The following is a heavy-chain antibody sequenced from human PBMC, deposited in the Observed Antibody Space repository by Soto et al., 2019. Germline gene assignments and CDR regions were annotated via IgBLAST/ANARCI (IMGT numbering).Heavy chain of an antibody. CDR3: AHITYGSRSHTTSFDY. J-gene: IGHJ4*02. CDR2: ISSNGGST. Sequence: GGSLRLSCAASGFTFSRYAMHWVRQAPGKGLEYVSVISSNGGSTYYANSVKGRFTISRDNSKNTLYLQMGSLRVEDTATYYCAHITYGSRSHTTSFDYWGQGTLVTVSS. CDR1: GFTFSRYA. D-gene: IGHD3-10*01. V-gene: IGHV3-64*01.